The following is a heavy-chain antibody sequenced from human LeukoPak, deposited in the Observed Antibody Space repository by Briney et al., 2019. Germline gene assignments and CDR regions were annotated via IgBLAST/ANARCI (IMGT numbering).Heavy chain of an antibody. CDR3: ARGKPWFDP. CDR1: GFTFSSYA. J-gene: IGHJ5*02. CDR2: INSDGSST. Sequence: PGRSLRLSCAASGFTFSSYAMSWVRQAPGKGLVWVSRINSDGSSTSYADSVKGRFTISRDNAKNTLYLQMNSLRVEDTAVYYCARGKPWFDPWGQGTLVTVSS. V-gene: IGHV3-74*01.